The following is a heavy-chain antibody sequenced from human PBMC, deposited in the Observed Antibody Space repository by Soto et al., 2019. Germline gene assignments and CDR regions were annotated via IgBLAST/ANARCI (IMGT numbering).Heavy chain of an antibody. CDR3: ARGSGSPVLFDY. CDR2: IIPIFGTA. V-gene: IGHV1-69*05. CDR1: GGTFSSYA. Sequence: GASVKVSCKASGGTFSSYAISWVRQAPGQGLEWMGGIIPIFGTANYAQKLQGRVTMTTDTSTSTAYMELRSLRSDDTAVYYCARGSGSPVLFDYWGQGTLVTVSS. J-gene: IGHJ4*02. D-gene: IGHD1-26*01.